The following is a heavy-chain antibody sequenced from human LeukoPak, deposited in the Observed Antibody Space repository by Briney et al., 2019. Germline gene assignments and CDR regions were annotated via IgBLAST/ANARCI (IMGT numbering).Heavy chain of an antibody. CDR2: INHSGST. J-gene: IGHJ4*02. V-gene: IGHV4-34*01. CDR1: GGSFSGYY. CDR3: ARAGSMTTVTTFDY. D-gene: IGHD4-11*01. Sequence: SETLSLTCAVYGGSFSGYYWSWIRQPPGKGLEWIGEINHSGSTNYNPSLKSRVTISVDTSKSQFSLKLSSVTAADTAVYYCARAGSMTTVTTFDYWGQGTLVTVSS.